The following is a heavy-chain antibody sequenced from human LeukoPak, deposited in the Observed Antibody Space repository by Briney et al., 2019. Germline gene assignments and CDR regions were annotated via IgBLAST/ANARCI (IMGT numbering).Heavy chain of an antibody. J-gene: IGHJ5*02. V-gene: IGHV1-46*01. CDR1: GYTFTSYY. Sequence: ASVKVSCKASGYTFTSYYMHWVRQAPGQGLEWMGIINPSGGSTSYAQKFQGRVTITRDTSASTAYMELSSLRSEDTAVYYCARETGDPTGSSWFDPWGQGTLVTVSS. CDR3: ARETGDPTGSSWFDP. D-gene: IGHD2/OR15-2a*01. CDR2: INPSGGST.